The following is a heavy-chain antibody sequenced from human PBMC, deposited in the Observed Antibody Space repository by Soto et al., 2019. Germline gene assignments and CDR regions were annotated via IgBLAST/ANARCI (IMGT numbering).Heavy chain of an antibody. CDR1: AVILGDYS. Sequence: LRVSCAASAVILGDYSMHGFRLAAGKDLEWVSSISWNSGTIGYADSVKGRFSISRDNAKNSLYLQMTSLRTEDTAFYYFSKGLTAAVTGSTASGNWFVSSG. V-gene: IGHV3-9*01. CDR2: ISWNSGTI. D-gene: IGHD1-1*01. J-gene: IGHJ5*01. CDR3: SKGLTAAVTGSTASGNWFVS.